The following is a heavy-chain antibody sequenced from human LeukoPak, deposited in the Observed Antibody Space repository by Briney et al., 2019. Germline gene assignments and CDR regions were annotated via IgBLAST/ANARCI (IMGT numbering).Heavy chain of an antibody. CDR3: ARVKSWGILTGYYSYMDA. V-gene: IGHV3-7*03. Sequence: AGGPLRLSCAASGFTFSSYRMSWVRQAPGKGLEWVANIKQDGSEKHYVDSVKGRFIISRDNAKNSLYLQMNSLRAEDTAVYYCARVKSWGILTGYYSYMDAWGKGTTVTVSS. CDR2: IKQDGSEK. D-gene: IGHD3-9*01. CDR1: GFTFSSYR. J-gene: IGHJ6*03.